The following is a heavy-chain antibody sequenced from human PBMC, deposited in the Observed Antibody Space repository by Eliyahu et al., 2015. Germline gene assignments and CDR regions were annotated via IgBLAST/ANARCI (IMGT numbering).Heavy chain of an antibody. CDR1: GFXFXXYV. D-gene: IGHD6-19*01. V-gene: IGHV3-23*01. CDR2: MTGSGGGA. J-gene: IGHJ4*02. CDR3: ANSAQRSGWDARSFDY. Sequence: EVQLLESGGGLVQPGGSLRLSCAAXGFXFXXYVMSWVRQAPGEGLEWVSTMTGSGGGAYYADSVKGRFTISRDNSKNTLFLQMNSLRAEDTAVYYCANSAQRSGWDARSFDYWGQGTLVTVSS.